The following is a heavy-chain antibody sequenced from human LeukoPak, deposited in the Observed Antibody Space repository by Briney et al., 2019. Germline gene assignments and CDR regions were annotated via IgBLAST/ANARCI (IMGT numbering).Heavy chain of an antibody. CDR3: ARGYSGSYRVDY. CDR2: INTDGSST. CDR1: GFTFSSYW. J-gene: IGHJ4*02. V-gene: IGHV3-74*01. Sequence: GGSLRLSCAVSGFTFSSYWMHRVRQAPGKGLVWVSRINTDGSSTTYADSVKGRFTISRDNAKNTLYLQMNSLRADDTSIYYCARGYSGSYRVDYWGQGTLVTVSS. D-gene: IGHD1-26*01.